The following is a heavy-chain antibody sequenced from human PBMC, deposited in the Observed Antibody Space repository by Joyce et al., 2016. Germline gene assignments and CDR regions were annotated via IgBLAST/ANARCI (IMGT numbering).Heavy chain of an antibody. J-gene: IGHJ6*02. D-gene: IGHD6-13*01. V-gene: IGHV1-2*02. CDR1: GFLFSDYY. CDR3: ARAGSLGAPGGNYYAMDL. CDR2: INPNSGGT. Sequence: QVQLVQSGAEVKKPGASVKVSCKASGFLFSDYYIHWVRQAPGQGPEWVGWINPNSGGTKYAKNFQGGVTMTRNTSTSTAFMELRGLRPDDTAVYYCARAGSLGAPGGNYYAMDLWGQGTTVAVSS.